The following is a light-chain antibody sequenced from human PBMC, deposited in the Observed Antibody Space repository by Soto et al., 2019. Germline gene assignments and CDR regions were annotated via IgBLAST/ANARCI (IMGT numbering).Light chain of an antibody. J-gene: IGLJ2*01. Sequence: QSALTQPRSVSGSPGQSVTISCTGTSSDVGGYNYVSWYQQHPGKAPKLMIYDVSKRPSGVPDRFSGSKSGNTASLTISGLQAEDEADYYCCSYAGRVVFGGGTKVTV. CDR3: CSYAGRVV. CDR1: SSDVGGYNY. V-gene: IGLV2-11*01. CDR2: DVS.